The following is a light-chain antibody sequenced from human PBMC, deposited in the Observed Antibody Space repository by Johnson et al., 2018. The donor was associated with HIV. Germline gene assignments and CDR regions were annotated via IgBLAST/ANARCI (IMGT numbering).Light chain of an antibody. Sequence: QSVLTQPPSVSAAPGQKVTISCSGSSSNIGNNYVSWYQQLPGTAPKLLIYENNKRPSGIPDRFSGSKSGTSATLGITGLQTGDEADYYCGTWVSSLGAYVFGTGTEVTVL. V-gene: IGLV1-51*02. CDR2: ENN. CDR1: SSNIGNNY. CDR3: GTWVSSLGAYV. J-gene: IGLJ1*01.